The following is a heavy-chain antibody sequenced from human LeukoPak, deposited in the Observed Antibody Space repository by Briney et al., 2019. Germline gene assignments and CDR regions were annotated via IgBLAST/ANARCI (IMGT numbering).Heavy chain of an antibody. J-gene: IGHJ6*03. Sequence: SETLSLTCTVSGGSISNIDYYWGCIRQPPGKGLEWIGSIYYRGNTYYNPSLKSRVSTSIDTSKNQFSLNLGSVTAADTAVYYCARDNLAAAGRAHYMDVWGKGTTVTVSS. CDR2: IYYRGNT. CDR1: GGSISNIDYY. V-gene: IGHV4-39*07. D-gene: IGHD6-13*01. CDR3: ARDNLAAAGRAHYMDV.